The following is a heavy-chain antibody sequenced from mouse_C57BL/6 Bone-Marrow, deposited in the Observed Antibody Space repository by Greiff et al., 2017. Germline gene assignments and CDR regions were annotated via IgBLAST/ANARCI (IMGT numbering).Heavy chain of an antibody. Sequence: QVQLQQPGAELVMPGASVKLSCKASGYTFTSYWMHWVKQRPGQGLVWIGEIDPSDSYTNYNQQFKGKSTLTVDKSSSTAYMQLSSLTSEDSAVYYCARTGTRRYFDVWGTGTTVTVSS. CDR3: ARTGTRRYFDV. CDR2: IDPSDSYT. V-gene: IGHV1-69*01. J-gene: IGHJ1*03. D-gene: IGHD4-1*01. CDR1: GYTFTSYW.